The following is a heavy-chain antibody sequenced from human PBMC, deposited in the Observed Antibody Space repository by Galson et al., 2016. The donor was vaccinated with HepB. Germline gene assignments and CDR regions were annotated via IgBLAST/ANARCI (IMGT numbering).Heavy chain of an antibody. V-gene: IGHV4-4*02. CDR2: IYHSGST. CDR3: AREGGYYDSSGYSFFRH. CDR1: GGSISSSNW. J-gene: IGHJ1*01. D-gene: IGHD3-22*01. Sequence: SETLSLTCAVSGGSISSSNWWSWVRQPPGKGLEWIGEIYHSGSTNYNPSLKRRVTISVDKSKNQFPLKLSSVTAADTAVYYCAREGGYYDSSGYSFFRHRGQGTLVTVSS.